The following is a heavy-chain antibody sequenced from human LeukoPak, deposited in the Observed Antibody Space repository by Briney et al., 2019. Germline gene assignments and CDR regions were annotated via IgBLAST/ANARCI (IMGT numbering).Heavy chain of an antibody. J-gene: IGHJ6*03. Sequence: SETLSLTCTVSGGSISSSSYYWGWIRQPPGKGLEWIGSIYYSGSTYYNPSLKSRVTISVDTPKNQFSLKLSSVTAADTAVYYCARVLYYYYYMDVWGKGATVTVSS. CDR1: GGSISSSSYY. CDR2: IYYSGST. CDR3: ARVLYYYYYMDV. V-gene: IGHV4-39*07.